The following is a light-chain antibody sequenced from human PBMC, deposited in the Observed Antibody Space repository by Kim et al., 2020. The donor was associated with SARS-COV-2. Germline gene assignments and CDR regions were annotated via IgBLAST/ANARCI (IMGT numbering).Light chain of an antibody. V-gene: IGKV1D-13*01. Sequence: SSVGDRVTITCRASQGISSALAWYQKKPGKAPKLLIYDASSLESGVPSRFSGSGSGTDFTLTISSLQPEDFATYYCQQFNNYLWTFGQGTKVDIK. J-gene: IGKJ1*01. CDR1: QGISSA. CDR2: DAS. CDR3: QQFNNYLWT.